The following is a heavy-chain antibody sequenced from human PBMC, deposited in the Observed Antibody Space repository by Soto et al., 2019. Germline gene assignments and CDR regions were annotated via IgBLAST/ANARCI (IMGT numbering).Heavy chain of an antibody. Sequence: QVQLVESGGGVVQPGRSLRLSCSGSGFTFTNYGLHWVRQAPGKGLAWVAAISYDGSNEYYAESVKGRFTISRDYSKNVLDLQIDSLRPKDPAGYDSAKDGAPGDCTRSSCHPAWAYWGQGTLVTVSS. CDR1: GFTFTNYG. D-gene: IGHD2-2*01. V-gene: IGHV3-30*18. CDR3: AKDGAPGDCTRSSCHPAWAY. J-gene: IGHJ4*02. CDR2: ISYDGSNE.